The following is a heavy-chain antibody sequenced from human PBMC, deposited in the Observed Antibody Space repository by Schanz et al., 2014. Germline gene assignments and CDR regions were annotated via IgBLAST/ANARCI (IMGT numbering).Heavy chain of an antibody. V-gene: IGHV1-46*01. CDR3: TFPTGPFYGSGSCFNY. J-gene: IGHJ4*02. D-gene: IGHD3-10*01. Sequence: QVQLVQSGTQVKKPGASVKVSCKASGYTLSAYSLHWVRQAPGQGLEWMGIVNPSVRGTHFAREFQGRVTVTSDTSTSTVYMELSSLTSDDTAVYYCTFPTGPFYGSGSCFNYWGPGTLVTVSS. CDR2: VNPSVRGT. CDR1: GYTLSAYS.